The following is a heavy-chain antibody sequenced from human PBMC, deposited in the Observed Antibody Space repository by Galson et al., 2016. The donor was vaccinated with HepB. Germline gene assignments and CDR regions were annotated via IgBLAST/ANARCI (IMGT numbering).Heavy chain of an antibody. V-gene: IGHV3-20*04. CDR1: GFAIEEYG. CDR3: ARRQPGYSSGWTPRNGFDI. CDR2: MNWHTET. J-gene: IGHJ3*02. D-gene: IGHD6-19*01. Sequence: SLRLSCAASGFAIEEYGMSWVRQAPGKGLEWVSGMNWHTETDYAESVKGRFSISRDNAENSLYLQMNSLRVEDTALYYCARRQPGYSSGWTPRNGFDIWGQGTMVTVS.